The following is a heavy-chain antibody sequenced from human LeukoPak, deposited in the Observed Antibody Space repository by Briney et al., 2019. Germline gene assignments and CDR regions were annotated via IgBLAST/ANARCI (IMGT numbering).Heavy chain of an antibody. CDR3: ARLSFSSGWNFDY. D-gene: IGHD6-19*01. CDR2: IYYSGST. V-gene: IGHV4-39*01. CDR1: GGSISSSSYY. J-gene: IGHJ4*02. Sequence: SETLSLTCTVSGGSISSSSYYWGWIRQPPGKGLEWIGSIYYSGSTYYNPSLKSRVTISVDTSKNQLSLKLSSVTAADTAVYYCARLSFSSGWNFDYWGQGTLVTVSS.